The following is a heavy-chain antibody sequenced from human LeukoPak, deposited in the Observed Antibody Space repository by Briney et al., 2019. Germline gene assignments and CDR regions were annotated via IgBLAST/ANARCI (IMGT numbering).Heavy chain of an antibody. V-gene: IGHV3-7*01. D-gene: IGHD6-6*01. CDR1: GFTFSSYW. CDR3: AREGPGGSSSRYNWFDP. Sequence: PGGSLRLSCAASGFTFSSYWMSWVRQAPGKGLEWVANIKQDGSEKYYVDSVKGRFTISRDNAKNSLYLQVNSLRAEDTAVYYCAREGPGGSSSRYNWFDPWGQGTLVTVSS. CDR2: IKQDGSEK. J-gene: IGHJ5*02.